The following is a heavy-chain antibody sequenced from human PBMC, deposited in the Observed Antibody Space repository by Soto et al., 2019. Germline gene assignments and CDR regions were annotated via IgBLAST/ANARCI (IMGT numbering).Heavy chain of an antibody. CDR1: GFTFSSYS. CDR2: ISSSSSYI. V-gene: IGHV3-21*01. J-gene: IGHJ4*02. CDR3: ARDSSSTPDY. Sequence: EVQLVASGGGLVKPGGSLRLACAASGFTFSSYSMNWVRQAPGKGLEWVSSISSSSSYIYYADSVMGRFTISRDNAKNSLYLQMNSLRAEATAVYYCARDSSSTPDYWGQGTLVTVSS. D-gene: IGHD6-6*01.